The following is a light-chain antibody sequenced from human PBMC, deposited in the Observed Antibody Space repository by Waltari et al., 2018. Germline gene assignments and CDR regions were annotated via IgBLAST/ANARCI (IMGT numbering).Light chain of an antibody. J-gene: IGKJ1*01. Sequence: EIVMTQSPATLSVSPGERATLSCRASQSVGSKLAWYQQKPGQAPRLLIYGASTRATGIPARFSGSGSGTEFTLTISRLQSEDFAVYYCHQYNNWPRTFGQGTKVEIK. CDR3: HQYNNWPRT. V-gene: IGKV3-15*01. CDR2: GAS. CDR1: QSVGSK.